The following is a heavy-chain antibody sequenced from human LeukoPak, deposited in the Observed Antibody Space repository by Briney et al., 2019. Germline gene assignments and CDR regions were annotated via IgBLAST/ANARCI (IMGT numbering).Heavy chain of an antibody. CDR1: GGSVGSYY. Sequence: SETLSHSSTVSGGSVGSYYWCWIRQSPGKGLEWIGYIYYGGSAHYNPSLKSRATISIDRSKNQFSLKLSSLTAADTAVYYCARHGSSTSFYYWGHGTLFTVSS. V-gene: IGHV4-59*08. CDR3: ARHGSSTSFYY. CDR2: IYYGGSA. J-gene: IGHJ4*01. D-gene: IGHD6-13*01.